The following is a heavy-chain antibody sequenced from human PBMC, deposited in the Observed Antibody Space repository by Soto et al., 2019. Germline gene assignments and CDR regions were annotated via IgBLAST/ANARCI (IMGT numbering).Heavy chain of an antibody. D-gene: IGHD6-19*01. CDR1: GFSFDDYA. CDR2: ISWNSGSI. J-gene: IGHJ4*02. V-gene: IGHV3-9*01. CDR3: AKDISFDSIAVAEKGHFDY. Sequence: DVQLVESGGGLVQPGGSRRLSCAASGFSFDDYAMHWVRQAPGKGLEWVSGISWNSGSIAFADSVKGRFTISRDNAKNSLYLQMNSLRAEDTDLYYCAKDISFDSIAVAEKGHFDYWGQGTLVTVSS.